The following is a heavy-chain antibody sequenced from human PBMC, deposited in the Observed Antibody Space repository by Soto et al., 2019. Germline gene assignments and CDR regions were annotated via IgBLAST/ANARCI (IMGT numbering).Heavy chain of an antibody. J-gene: IGHJ5*02. CDR3: AKAPYDFWSGPFDP. Sequence: GGSLRLSCAASGFTFDDYAMHWVRQAPGKGLEWVSGISWNSGSIGYADSVKGRFTISRDNAKNSLYLQMNSLRAEDTALYYCAKAPYDFWSGPFDPWGQGTLVTVSS. CDR2: ISWNSGSI. V-gene: IGHV3-9*01. D-gene: IGHD3-3*01. CDR1: GFTFDDYA.